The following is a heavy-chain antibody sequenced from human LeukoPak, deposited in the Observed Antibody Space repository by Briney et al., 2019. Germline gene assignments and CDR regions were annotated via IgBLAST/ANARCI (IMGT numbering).Heavy chain of an antibody. CDR3: AKDSLAYCGGDCYSAAPLDY. CDR1: GFRFSSYG. V-gene: IGHV3-30*02. CDR2: IRYDGSNK. J-gene: IGHJ4*02. D-gene: IGHD2-21*02. Sequence: SGGSLRLSCAASGFRFSSYGIHWVRQAPGKGLEWVAFIRYDGSNKYYADSVKGRFIISRDNSKNTLLLQMDSLSAEDTAVYYCAKDSLAYCGGDCYSAAPLDYWGQGTLVTVSS.